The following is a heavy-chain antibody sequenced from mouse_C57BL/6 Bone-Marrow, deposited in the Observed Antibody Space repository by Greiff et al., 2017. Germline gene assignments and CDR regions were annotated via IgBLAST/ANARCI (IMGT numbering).Heavy chain of an antibody. Sequence: QVQLQQPGAELVRPGSSVKLSCKASGYTFTSYWMDWVKQRPGQGLEWIGNIYPSDSETHYTQKFKDKATLTVDKSSSTAYMQLSSLTSEDSAVYYCARSGGAWFAYWGQGTLVTVSA. J-gene: IGHJ3*01. CDR2: IYPSDSET. V-gene: IGHV1-61*01. CDR3: ARSGGAWFAY. D-gene: IGHD3-1*01. CDR1: GYTFTSYW.